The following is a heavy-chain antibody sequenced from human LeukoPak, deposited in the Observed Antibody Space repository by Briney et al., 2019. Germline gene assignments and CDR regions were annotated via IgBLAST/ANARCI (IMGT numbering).Heavy chain of an antibody. CDR2: ISSSSSYI. V-gene: IGHV3-21*01. CDR3: AREDGDYVFDY. Sequence: GGSLRLTCAASGFTFGSYSMNWVRQAPGKGLEWVSSISSSSSYIYYADSVKGRFTISRDNAKNSLYLQMNSLRAEDTAVYYCAREDGDYVFDYWGQGTLVTVSS. J-gene: IGHJ4*02. CDR1: GFTFGSYS. D-gene: IGHD4-17*01.